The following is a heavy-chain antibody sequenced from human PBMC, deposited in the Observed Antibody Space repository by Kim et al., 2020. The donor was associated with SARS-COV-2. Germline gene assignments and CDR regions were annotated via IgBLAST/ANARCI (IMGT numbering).Heavy chain of an antibody. Sequence: GGSLRLSCAASGFTFSNAWMSWVRQAPGKGLEWAGRIKSKTDGGTTDYAAPVKDRFTISRDDSKNTLYLQMNSLKTEDTAFYYCGGGRAGYWGQGTLVTV. CDR2: IKSKTDGGTT. D-gene: IGHD3-16*01. CDR3: GGGRAGY. CDR1: GFTFSNAW. V-gene: IGHV3-15*01. J-gene: IGHJ4*02.